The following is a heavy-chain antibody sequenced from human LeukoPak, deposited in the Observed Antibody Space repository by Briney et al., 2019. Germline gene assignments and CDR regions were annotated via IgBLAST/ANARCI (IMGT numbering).Heavy chain of an antibody. CDR3: ATDIYGDYSRWFDP. V-gene: IGHV3-23*01. CDR2: ISASGRST. CDR1: GFTFSNYI. D-gene: IGHD4-17*01. Sequence: GGSLRLSCAASGFTFSNYILSWVRQTPGKGLEWVSAISASGRSTYYTDSVKGRFTISRDNSNSTLFLQMGSLSAEDTAIYYCATDIYGDYSRWFDPWGQGTLVTVSS. J-gene: IGHJ5*02.